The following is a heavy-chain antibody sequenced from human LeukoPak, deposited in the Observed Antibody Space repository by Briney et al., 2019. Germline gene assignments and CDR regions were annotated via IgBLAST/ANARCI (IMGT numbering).Heavy chain of an antibody. J-gene: IGHJ4*02. CDR3: AKTIVVVPAAILPPKFDY. CDR2: ISGSGGST. CDR1: GFTFSSYA. D-gene: IGHD2-2*01. Sequence: PGGSLRLSCAASGFTFSSYAMSWVRQAPGKRLEWVSAISGSGGSTYYADSVKGRFTISRDNSKNTLYLQMNSLRAEDTAVYYCAKTIVVVPAAILPPKFDYWGQGTLVTVSS. V-gene: IGHV3-23*01.